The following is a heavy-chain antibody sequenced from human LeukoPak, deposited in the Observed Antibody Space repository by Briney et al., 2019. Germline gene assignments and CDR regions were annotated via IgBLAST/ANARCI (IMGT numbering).Heavy chain of an antibody. D-gene: IGHD2-15*01. CDR2: IYYDGST. Sequence: QAGGSLRLSCAASGFSVSSKYMSWVRQAPGKGLEWVAVIYYDGSTSYADSVRGRFTISRDNSKNTVSLQMNTLRVEDTAVYYCVRDDGGSPYDYWGQGTLVTVPS. J-gene: IGHJ4*02. V-gene: IGHV3-53*05. CDR3: VRDDGGSPYDY. CDR1: GFSVSSKY.